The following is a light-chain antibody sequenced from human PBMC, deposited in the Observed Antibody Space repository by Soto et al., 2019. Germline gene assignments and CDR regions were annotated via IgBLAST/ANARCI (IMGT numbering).Light chain of an antibody. CDR1: QSVGSA. V-gene: IGKV3D-15*01. CDR2: DTS. Sequence: EIVMTQSPATLSVSPGVRATLSCRASQSVGSALAWYQQKPGQAPRLVIYDTSTRATGVPTRFSGSRSGPEFTLTISSLQSEDFAVYYCQQYNSWPLTFGGGTKVEIK. CDR3: QQYNSWPLT. J-gene: IGKJ4*01.